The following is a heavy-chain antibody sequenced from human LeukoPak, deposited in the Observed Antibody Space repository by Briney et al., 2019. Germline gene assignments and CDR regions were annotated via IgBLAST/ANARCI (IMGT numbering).Heavy chain of an antibody. V-gene: IGHV3-74*03. J-gene: IGHJ4*02. CDR2: IHXXXXIT. CDR1: XXAXXSXX. D-gene: IGHD2-15*01. Sequence: PGGXLRLSCAXSXXAXXSXXXXXXXXXXXXXXXWXARIHXXXXITXYXDXVXGRFTISXDXAKDTLSLQMNSLRDEDTAVYYXGREWVGHCIGNDCYSGYDFWGQGTLVTVSS. CDR3: GREWVGHCIGNDCYSGYDF.